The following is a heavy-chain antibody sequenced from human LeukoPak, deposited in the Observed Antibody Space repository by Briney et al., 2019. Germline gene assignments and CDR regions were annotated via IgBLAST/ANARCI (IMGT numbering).Heavy chain of an antibody. Sequence: PSETLSLTCTVSGGSLNSYYWTWIRQPPGKGLEWIGYIYYSGSTNYNPSLESRVTISVATSKNQFSLKLNSVTAADTAVYYCARRLFSSGWYRSSYFDDWGQGTLVTVSS. J-gene: IGHJ4*02. V-gene: IGHV4-59*01. CDR3: ARRLFSSGWYRSSYFDD. CDR2: IYYSGST. CDR1: GGSLNSYY. D-gene: IGHD6-19*01.